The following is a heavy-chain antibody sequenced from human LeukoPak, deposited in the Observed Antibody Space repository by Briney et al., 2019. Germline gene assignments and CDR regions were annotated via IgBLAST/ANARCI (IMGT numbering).Heavy chain of an antibody. Sequence: PSETLSLTCTVSGGSISSYYWSWIRQPPGKGLEWIGYIYYSGSTNYNPSLKSRVTISVDTSKNQFSLKLSSVTAADTAVYYCARDPTSSSWYSFDYWSQGTLVTVSS. CDR3: ARDPTSSSWYSFDY. CDR2: IYYSGST. V-gene: IGHV4-59*01. CDR1: GGSISSYY. D-gene: IGHD6-13*01. J-gene: IGHJ4*02.